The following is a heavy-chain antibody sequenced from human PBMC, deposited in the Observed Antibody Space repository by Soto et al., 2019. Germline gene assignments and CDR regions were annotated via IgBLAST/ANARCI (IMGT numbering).Heavy chain of an antibody. CDR2: ISSSSSYI. J-gene: IGHJ4*02. CDR3: ARGGNIVVAVANDY. D-gene: IGHD2-15*01. Sequence: EVQLVESGGGLVKPGGSLRLSCAASGFTFSSYSMNWVRQAPGKGLEWVSSISSSSSYIYYADSVKGRFTISRDNAKNSLYLQMNSLRAEDTAVYYCARGGNIVVAVANDYWGQGTLVTVSS. V-gene: IGHV3-21*01. CDR1: GFTFSSYS.